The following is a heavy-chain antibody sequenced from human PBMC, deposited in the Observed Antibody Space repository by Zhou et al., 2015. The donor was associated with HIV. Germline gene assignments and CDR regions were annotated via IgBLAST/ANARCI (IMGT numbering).Heavy chain of an antibody. CDR3: ARDPISAYYGFGGRPSPFTYFDY. J-gene: IGHJ4*02. V-gene: IGHV1-46*01. CDR2: INPSGGST. Sequence: QVQLVQSGAEVKKPGASVKISCKASGYTFTSYYMHWVRQAPGQGLEWMGIINPSGGSTIYAQKFQGRVTMTRDTSTSTVYMALSSLRSEDTAVYYCARDPISAYYGFGGRPSPFTYFDYWGQGTLVTVS. CDR1: GYTFTSYY. D-gene: IGHD3-3*01.